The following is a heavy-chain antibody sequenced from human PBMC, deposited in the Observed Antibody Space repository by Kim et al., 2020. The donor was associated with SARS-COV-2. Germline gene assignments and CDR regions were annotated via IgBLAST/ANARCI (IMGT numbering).Heavy chain of an antibody. CDR3: ARGSGKYYYDSSGYAYYFVY. Sequence: SETLSLTCAVYGGSFSGYYWSWIRQPPGKGLEWIGEINHSGSTNYNPSLKSRVTISVDTSKNQFSLKLSSVTAADTAVYYCARGSGKYYYDSSGYAYYFVYWGRGNLVTVSS. J-gene: IGHJ4*02. CDR1: GGSFSGYY. V-gene: IGHV4-34*01. CDR2: INHSGST. D-gene: IGHD3-22*01.